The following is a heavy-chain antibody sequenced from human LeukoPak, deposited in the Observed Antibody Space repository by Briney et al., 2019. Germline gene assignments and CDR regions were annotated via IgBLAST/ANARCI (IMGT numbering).Heavy chain of an antibody. J-gene: IGHJ3*02. D-gene: IGHD1-26*01. CDR2: INPDSGAT. Sequence: ASVKVSCKASGYIFTAYYIHWARQAPGQGLEWMGWINPDSGATNYAQKFQGRVTMTRDTSISTAYMELSRLRSDDTAVYYCARPSGSYVLLDAFDIWGLGTMVTVSS. V-gene: IGHV1-2*02. CDR3: ARPSGSYVLLDAFDI. CDR1: GYIFTAYY.